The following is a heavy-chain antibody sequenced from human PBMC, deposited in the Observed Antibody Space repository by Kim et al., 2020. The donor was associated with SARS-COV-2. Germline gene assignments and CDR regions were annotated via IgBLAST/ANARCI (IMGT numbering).Heavy chain of an antibody. J-gene: IGHJ6*02. CDR1: GSTFSSYE. Sequence: GGSLRLSCAASGSTFSSYEMNWVRQAPGKGLEWVSYISYSGSTIYYADSVKGRFTISRDNAKNSLYLQMNSLRAEDTAVYYCARGGYTARASYFYYGMDVWGQGTTVTVSS. V-gene: IGHV3-48*03. CDR2: ISYSGSTI. CDR3: ARGGYTARASYFYYGMDV. D-gene: IGHD5-18*01.